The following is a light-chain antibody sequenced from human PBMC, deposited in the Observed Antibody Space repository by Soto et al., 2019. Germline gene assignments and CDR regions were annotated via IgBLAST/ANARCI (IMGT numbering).Light chain of an antibody. Sequence: IVMTQSPDSLAVSLGERATINCKSSQSVLYSSDNKNYLAWFQQKPGQPPQLLIYWASTRESGVPDRFSGSGSQTDFTLTISSLQADDVAVYYCQQYYNTPRTFGPRTKLEIK. CDR3: QQYYNTPRT. CDR1: QSVLYSSDNKNY. J-gene: IGKJ2*01. V-gene: IGKV4-1*01. CDR2: WAS.